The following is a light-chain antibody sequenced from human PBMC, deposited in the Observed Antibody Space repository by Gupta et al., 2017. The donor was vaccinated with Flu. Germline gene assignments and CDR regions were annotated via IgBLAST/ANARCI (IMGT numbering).Light chain of an antibody. J-gene: IGLJ3*02. Sequence: QSSLTQPASVSGSPGPSITISCTGTSSDVGGYNYVSWYQQHPGKAPKLMIYEVSNRPPGVSNRFSGSKSGNTASLTISGLQAEDEADYYCSSYTSSSSWVFGGGTKLTVL. CDR3: SSYTSSSSWV. CDR1: SSDVGGYNY. CDR2: EVS. V-gene: IGLV2-14*01.